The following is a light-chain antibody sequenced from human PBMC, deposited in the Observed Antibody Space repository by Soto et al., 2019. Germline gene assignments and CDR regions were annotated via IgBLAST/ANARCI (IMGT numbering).Light chain of an antibody. CDR1: QSVSSNL. V-gene: IGKV3-20*01. Sequence: EIVLTQSPGTLSLSPGERATLSCRASQSVSSNLLAWYQQKPGQAPRLLIYGASFRATGIPDRFTGSGSGTDFTLTITRLEPEDFAVYYCQQFGGSSRTFGQGTKVDIK. CDR2: GAS. J-gene: IGKJ1*01. CDR3: QQFGGSSRT.